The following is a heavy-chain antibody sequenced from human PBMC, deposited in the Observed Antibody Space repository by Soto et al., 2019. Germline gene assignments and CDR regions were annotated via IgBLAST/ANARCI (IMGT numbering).Heavy chain of an antibody. CDR2: IYYSGNT. V-gene: IGHV4-39*01. J-gene: IGHJ5*02. D-gene: IGHD3-10*01. CDR3: ARAGTTMVRGVISGWFDP. Sequence: PSETLSLTCTVSGGSISSSNYYWGWIRQPPGKGLEWIGSIYYSGNTYYNPSLKSRVTMSVDTSKNQFSLKLSSVTAADTAVYYCARAGTTMVRGVISGWFDPWGQGTLVTVSS. CDR1: GGSISSSNYY.